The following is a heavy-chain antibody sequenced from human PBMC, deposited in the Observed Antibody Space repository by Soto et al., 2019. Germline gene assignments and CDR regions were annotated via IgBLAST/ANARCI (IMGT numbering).Heavy chain of an antibody. J-gene: IGHJ6*02. Sequence: SLRLSCAASGFIFSSYGMHWVRQAPGKGLEWVAVIWYDGSNKYYADSVKGRFTISRDKSKNTLYVQMNSLRAEDTAVYYCVRGTAVPTAPGGMDVWGQGTPVAVSS. V-gene: IGHV3-33*01. CDR3: VRGTAVPTAPGGMDV. D-gene: IGHD2-2*01. CDR1: GFIFSSYG. CDR2: IWYDGSNK.